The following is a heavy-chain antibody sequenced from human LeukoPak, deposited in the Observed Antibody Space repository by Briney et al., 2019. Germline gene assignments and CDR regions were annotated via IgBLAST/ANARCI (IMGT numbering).Heavy chain of an antibody. CDR3: AKKAYCSGGVCYAPDY. Sequence: SGGSLRLSCAASGFTFSGYAMSWVRQAPGKGLEWVSTISSSGDATKYADSVKGRFTISRDNSKNTMYLQMNSLRVEDTAVYYCAKKAYCSGGVCYAPDYWGQGTLVTVSS. V-gene: IGHV3-23*01. CDR2: ISSSGDAT. CDR1: GFTFSGYA. D-gene: IGHD2-8*02. J-gene: IGHJ4*02.